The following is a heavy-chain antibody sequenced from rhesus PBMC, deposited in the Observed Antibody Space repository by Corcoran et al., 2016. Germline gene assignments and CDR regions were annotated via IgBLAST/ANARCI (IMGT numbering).Heavy chain of an antibody. D-gene: IGHD6-31*01. CDR2: IRRGGSA. CDR3: ARHGWQRPSYSLDV. CDR1: GGSVSGYW. J-gene: IGHJ5-2*02. V-gene: IGHV4-160*01. Sequence: QVQLQQWGAGLVKPSETLSLTCAVYGGSVSGYWWGWIRQPPGKGLEWIGGIRRGGSANYNPTHKSRATMSIDTAKNQFSLKLSSVTAADTAVYYCARHGWQRPSYSLDVWGRGVLVTVSS.